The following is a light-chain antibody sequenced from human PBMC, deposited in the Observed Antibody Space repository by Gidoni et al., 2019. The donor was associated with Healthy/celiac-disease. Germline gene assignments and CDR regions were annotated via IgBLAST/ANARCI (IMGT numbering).Light chain of an antibody. CDR3: QQYDNLPRT. CDR1: QDISNY. Sequence: IQMTQSPSSLSASVGDRVTITCQASQDISNYLNWYQQKPGKAPKILIYDASNLETEVPSRVSGSGAGKDLTCTISSLQPEDCATYYCQQYDNLPRTCGGGTKVEIK. J-gene: IGKJ4*02. V-gene: IGKV1-33*01. CDR2: DAS.